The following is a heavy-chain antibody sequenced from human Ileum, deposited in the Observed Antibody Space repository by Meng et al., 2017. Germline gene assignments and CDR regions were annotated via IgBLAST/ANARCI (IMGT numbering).Heavy chain of an antibody. D-gene: IGHD3-9*01. Sequence: ASVKVSCKASGYTFTSYDINWVRQATGQGLEWMGWMNPNSGNTGYAQKFQGRVTMTRNTSISTAYMELSSLRSEDTAVYYCARGFQTNRSPWVLTGYGIVLYFDYWGQGTLVTVSS. V-gene: IGHV1-8*01. CDR3: ARGFQTNRSPWVLTGYGIVLYFDY. J-gene: IGHJ4*02. CDR1: GYTFTSYD. CDR2: MNPNSGNT.